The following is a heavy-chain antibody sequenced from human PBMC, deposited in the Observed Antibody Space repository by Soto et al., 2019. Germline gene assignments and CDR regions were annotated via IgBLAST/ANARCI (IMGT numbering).Heavy chain of an antibody. D-gene: IGHD6-13*01. CDR1: GFTFSSSP. V-gene: IGHV3-30-3*02. CDR3: AKERQEVYARNGGWGQQLEHDAFDI. CDR2: ISPDGNYK. J-gene: IGHJ3*02. Sequence: SLRLSCAASGFTFSSSPMHWVRQAPGKGLEWVTVISPDGNYKNYADSVRGRFTITRDNSKNTLYLQMNSLRAEDTAVYYCAKERQEVYARNGGWGQQLEHDAFDIWGQGTMVTVSS.